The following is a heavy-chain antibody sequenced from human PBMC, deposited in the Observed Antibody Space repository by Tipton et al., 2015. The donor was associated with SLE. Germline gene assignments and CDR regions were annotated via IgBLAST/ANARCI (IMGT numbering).Heavy chain of an antibody. Sequence: GLVKPSQTLSLTCAISGDSVSTNSAAWTWIRQSPSRGLEWLGRTYYRSKWYSDYAVSVKSRITINPDTSKNQFSLTLSSVTAADTAVYYCARALWGDKDFGEVPRVIRVRAFDIWGQGKMVTVSS. CDR1: GDSVSTNSAA. CDR2: TYYRSKWYS. V-gene: IGHV6-1*01. CDR3: ARALWGDKDFGEVPRVIRVRAFDI. J-gene: IGHJ3*02. D-gene: IGHD3-3*01.